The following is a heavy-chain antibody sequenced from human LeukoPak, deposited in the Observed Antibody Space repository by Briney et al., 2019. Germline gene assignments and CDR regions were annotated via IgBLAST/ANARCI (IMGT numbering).Heavy chain of an antibody. CDR2: IYYSGST. J-gene: IGHJ5*02. CDR1: GGSISSSSYY. V-gene: IGHV4-39*01. CDR3: ARHLLRYWFDP. Sequence: SGPTLVKPSETLSLTCTVSGGSISSSSYYWGWIRQPPGKGLEWIGSIYYSGSTYYNPSLKSRVTISVDTSKNQFSLKLSSVTAADTAVYYCARHLLRYWFDPWGQGTLVTVSS.